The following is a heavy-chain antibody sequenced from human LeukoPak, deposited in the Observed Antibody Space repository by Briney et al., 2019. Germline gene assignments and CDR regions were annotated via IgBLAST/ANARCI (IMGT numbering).Heavy chain of an antibody. D-gene: IGHD3-22*01. CDR2: ISWNSGSI. V-gene: IGHV3-9*01. Sequence: GGSLRLSCAASGFTFDDYAMHWVRQAPGKGLEWVSGISWNSGSIGYADSVKGRFTISRDNAKNSLYLQMNSLRAEDTALYYCARSLCYYDSSGQHYYFDYWGQGTLVTVSS. CDR1: GFTFDDYA. CDR3: ARSLCYYDSSGQHYYFDY. J-gene: IGHJ4*02.